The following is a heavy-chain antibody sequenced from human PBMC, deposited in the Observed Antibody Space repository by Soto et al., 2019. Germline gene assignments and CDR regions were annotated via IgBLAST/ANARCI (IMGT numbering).Heavy chain of an antibody. CDR1: GYTFTGYY. V-gene: IGHV1-2*04. D-gene: IGHD3-22*01. CDR3: ARETYYYDSSGYYRSTRYYGMDV. CDR2: INPNSGGT. J-gene: IGHJ6*01. Sequence: ASVKVSCKASGYTFTGYYMHWVRQAPGQGLEWMGWINPNSGGTNYAQKFQGWVTMTRDTSISTAYMELSRLRSDDTAVYYCARETYYYDSSGYYRSTRYYGMDVWGQGTTVTVSS.